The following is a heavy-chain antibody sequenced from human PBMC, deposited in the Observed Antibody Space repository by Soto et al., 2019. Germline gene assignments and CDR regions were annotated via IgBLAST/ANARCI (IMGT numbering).Heavy chain of an antibody. D-gene: IGHD2-2*01. V-gene: IGHV5-51*01. CDR3: ARQSGVVVPAAKIDP. CDR1: GYSFTSYW. J-gene: IGHJ5*02. CDR2: IYPGDSDT. Sequence: PGESLKISCKGSGYSFTSYWIGWVRQMPGKGLEWMGIIYPGDSDTRYSPSFQGQVTTSADKSISTAYLQWSSLKASDTAMYYCARQSGVVVPAAKIDPWGQGTLVTVSS.